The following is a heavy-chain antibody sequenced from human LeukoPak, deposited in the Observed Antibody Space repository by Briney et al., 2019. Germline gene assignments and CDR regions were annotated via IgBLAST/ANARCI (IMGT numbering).Heavy chain of an antibody. CDR1: GGSISSYY. J-gene: IGHJ4*02. CDR3: ARGPIVATKALNYYFDY. V-gene: IGHV4-59*01. Sequence: SETLSLTCTVSGGSISSYYWSRIRQPPGKGLEWIGYIYYSGSTNYNPSLESRVTISVDTSKNQFSLKLSSVTAADTAVYYCARGPIVATKALNYYFDYWGQGTLVTVSS. CDR2: IYYSGST. D-gene: IGHD5-12*01.